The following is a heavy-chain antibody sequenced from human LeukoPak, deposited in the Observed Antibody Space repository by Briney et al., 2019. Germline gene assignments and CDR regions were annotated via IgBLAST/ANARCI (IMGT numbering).Heavy chain of an antibody. J-gene: IGHJ6*03. D-gene: IGHD5-12*01. V-gene: IGHV1-69*05. CDR2: IIPIFGTA. CDR1: GGTFSSYA. CDR3: ARGRLVATITGYYYYYMDV. Sequence: SVKVSCKASGGTFSSYAISWVRQAPGQGLEWMGGIIPIFGTAKYAQKFQGRVTITRDTSASTAYMELSSLRSEDMAVYYCARGRLVATITGYYYYYMDVWGKGTTVTVSS.